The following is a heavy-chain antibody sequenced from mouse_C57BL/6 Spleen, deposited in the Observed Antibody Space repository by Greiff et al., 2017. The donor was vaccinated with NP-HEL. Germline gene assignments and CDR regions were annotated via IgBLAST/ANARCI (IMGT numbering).Heavy chain of an antibody. V-gene: IGHV1-69*01. CDR1: GYTFTSYW. CDR2: IDPSDSYT. D-gene: IGHD1-1*01. Sequence: QVQLQQPGAELVMPGASVKLSCKASGYTFTSYWMHWVKQRPGQGLEWIGEIDPSDSYTNYNQKFKGKSTLTVDKSSSTAYMQLSSLTSEDSAVYYCASYGTSTMDYWGKGTSVTVSS. J-gene: IGHJ4*01. CDR3: ASYGTSTMDY.